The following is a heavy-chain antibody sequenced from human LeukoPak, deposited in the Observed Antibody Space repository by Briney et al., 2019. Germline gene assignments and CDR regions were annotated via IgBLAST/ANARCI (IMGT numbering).Heavy chain of an antibody. CDR3: ARDDRRLWFGELFSDY. V-gene: IGHV3-30-3*01. CDR1: GFTFSSYA. J-gene: IGHJ4*02. Sequence: GGSLRLSCAASGFTFSSYAMHWVRQAPGKGLEWVAVISYDGSNKYYADSVKGRFTISRDNSKNTLYLQMNSLRAEDTAVYYCARDDRRLWFGELFSDYWGQGTLVTVSS. CDR2: ISYDGSNK. D-gene: IGHD3-10*01.